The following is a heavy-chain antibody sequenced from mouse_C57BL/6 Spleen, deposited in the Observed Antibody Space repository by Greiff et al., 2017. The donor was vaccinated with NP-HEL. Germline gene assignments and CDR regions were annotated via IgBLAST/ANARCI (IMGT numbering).Heavy chain of an antibody. CDR3: TVGYWGLDY. CDR2: IDPENGDT. Sequence: VQLQQSGAELVRPGASVKLSCTASGFNIKDDYMHWVKQRPEQGLEWIGWIDPENGDTEDASKFQGKATITADTSSNNAYLQRSRLTSEDTAVYYWTVGYWGLDYWGQGTTLTVSS. CDR1: GFNIKDDY. V-gene: IGHV14-4*01. J-gene: IGHJ2*01. D-gene: IGHD2-3*01.